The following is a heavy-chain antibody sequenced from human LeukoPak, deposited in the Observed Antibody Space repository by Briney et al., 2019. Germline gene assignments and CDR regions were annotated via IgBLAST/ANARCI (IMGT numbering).Heavy chain of an antibody. J-gene: IGHJ2*01. V-gene: IGHV4-59*08. CDR3: ASQRTCGDYGHWYFDL. D-gene: IGHD4-17*01. CDR1: GGSISSYY. Sequence: SETLSLTCTVSGGSISSYYWSWIRQPPGKGLEWIGYIYYSGSTNYNPSLKSRVTISVDTSKNQFSLKLSSVTAADTAVYYCASQRTCGDYGHWYFDLWGRGTLVTVSS. CDR2: IYYSGST.